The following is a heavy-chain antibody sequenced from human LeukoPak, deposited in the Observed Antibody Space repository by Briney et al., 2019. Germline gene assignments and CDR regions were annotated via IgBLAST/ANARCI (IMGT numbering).Heavy chain of an antibody. CDR3: ARAARYNWNDPNLHDAFDI. CDR2: IIPIFGTA. J-gene: IGHJ3*02. D-gene: IGHD1-1*01. V-gene: IGHV1-69*13. Sequence: EASVKVSCKASGGTFSSYAISWVRQAPGQGLEWMGGIIPIFGTANYAQKFQGRVTITADESTSTAYMELSSLRSEDTAVYYCARAARYNWNDPNLHDAFDIWGQGTMVTVSS. CDR1: GGTFSSYA.